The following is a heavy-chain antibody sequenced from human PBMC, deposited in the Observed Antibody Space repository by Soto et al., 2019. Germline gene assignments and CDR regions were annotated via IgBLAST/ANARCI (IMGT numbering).Heavy chain of an antibody. CDR1: GFTFSSYG. V-gene: IGHV3-30*18. Sequence: GGSLRLSCAASGFTFSSYGMHWVRQAPGKGLEWVAVISYDGSNKYYADSVKGRFTISRDNSKNTLYLQMNSLRAEDTAVYYCAKPVDYYDSSGTDYWGQGTLVTVSS. CDR2: ISYDGSNK. J-gene: IGHJ4*02. CDR3: AKPVDYYDSSGTDY. D-gene: IGHD3-22*01.